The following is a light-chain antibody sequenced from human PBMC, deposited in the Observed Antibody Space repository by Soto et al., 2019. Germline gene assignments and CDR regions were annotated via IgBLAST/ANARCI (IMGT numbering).Light chain of an antibody. J-gene: IGLJ1*01. CDR1: SSDVGSHNP. CDR3: CSYAGSSSYV. V-gene: IGLV2-23*02. CDR2: EVS. Sequence: QSVLTQPASVSGSPGQSITISCTGTSSDVGSHNPVSWYQQHPGKAPKLMIYEVSKRPSGVSNRFSGSKSGNTASLTISGLQAEDEADYYCCSYAGSSSYVFGTGTKVTVL.